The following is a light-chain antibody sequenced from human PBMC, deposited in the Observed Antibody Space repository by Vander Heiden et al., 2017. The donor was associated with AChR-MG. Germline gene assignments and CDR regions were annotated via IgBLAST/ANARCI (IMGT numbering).Light chain of an antibody. CDR2: DVS. J-gene: IGLJ2*01. Sequence: QSALTQPASVSASPGQSITISCTGTSSNLGGYNYVSWYQQHPGKAPKLIIFDVSNRPSGVSNRFSGSKSVNTASLTISGLQAEDEADYYCNSYGSGTTVLFGGGTKLTVL. V-gene: IGLV2-14*03. CDR3: NSYGSGTTVL. CDR1: SSNLGGYNY.